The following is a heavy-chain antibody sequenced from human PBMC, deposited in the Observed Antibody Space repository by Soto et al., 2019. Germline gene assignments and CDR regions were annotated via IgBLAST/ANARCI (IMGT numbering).Heavy chain of an antibody. V-gene: IGHV3-30*18. J-gene: IGHJ6*02. CDR1: GFTFSSYG. Sequence: GGSLRLSCAASGFTFSSYGMHWVRQAPGKGLEWVAVISYDGSNKYYADSVKGRFTISRDNSKNTLYLQMNSLRAEDTAVYYCAKELVATITGYYYYYGMDVWGQGTTVTVSS. CDR2: ISYDGSNK. D-gene: IGHD5-12*01. CDR3: AKELVATITGYYYYYGMDV.